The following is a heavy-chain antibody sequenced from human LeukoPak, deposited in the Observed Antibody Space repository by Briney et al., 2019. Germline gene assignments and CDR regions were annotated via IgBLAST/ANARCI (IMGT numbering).Heavy chain of an antibody. CDR2: IYHSGST. CDR3: ARMPDILTGLDS. D-gene: IGHD3-9*01. Sequence: SETLSLTCTVSGGSLSNYYWNWIRQPPGKGLEWIAYIYHSGSTNYNPSLKSRVTISLDTSKNQFSLKLSSVTTADTAVYYCARMPDILTGLDSWGQGTLVTVSS. V-gene: IGHV4-59*01. J-gene: IGHJ4*02. CDR1: GGSLSNYY.